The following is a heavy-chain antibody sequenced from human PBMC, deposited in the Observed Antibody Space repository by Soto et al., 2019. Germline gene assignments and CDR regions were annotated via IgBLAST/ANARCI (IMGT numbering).Heavy chain of an antibody. CDR3: ARDKITGLLDY. Sequence: SETLSLTCTVSGGSISSSSYYWGWIRQPPGKGLEWIGNIYYSGSTYYNPSLKSRVTISVDTSKNQFSLKLSSVTAADTAVYYCARDKITGLLDYWGQGTLVT. V-gene: IGHV4-39*02. CDR2: IYYSGST. CDR1: GGSISSSSYY. D-gene: IGHD2-8*02. J-gene: IGHJ4*02.